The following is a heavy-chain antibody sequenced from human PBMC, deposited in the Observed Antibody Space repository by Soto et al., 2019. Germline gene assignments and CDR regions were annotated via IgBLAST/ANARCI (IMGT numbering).Heavy chain of an antibody. D-gene: IGHD3-22*01. CDR3: PRPQRPSSGYYPFDY. Sequence: SETLSLTCTVSGGSISNYYWGWFRQPPGKGLEWVGYISYSGSTTYSPSLKSRVTMSIDTSKNQVSLKLTSVTAADTAVYYCPRPQRPSSGYYPFDYWGQGALVTVSS. V-gene: IGHV4-59*08. CDR2: ISYSGST. CDR1: GGSISNYY. J-gene: IGHJ4*02.